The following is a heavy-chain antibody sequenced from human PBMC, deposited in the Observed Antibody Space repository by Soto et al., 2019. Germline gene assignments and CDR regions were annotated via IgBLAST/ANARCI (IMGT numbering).Heavy chain of an antibody. D-gene: IGHD2-21*01. J-gene: IGHJ5*02. CDR2: INVGNGNT. CDR1: GYTFTSYA. CDR3: SREGELCGGKCWTYYWLDR. Sequence: QVYLVQSGAEVKKPGASVKVSCKASGYTFTSYAMHWVRQAPGQGLEWMGRINVGNGNTEYSQKFQGRVTITRDTSASTAYMELRRLRSEDTAVYYCSREGELCGGKCWTYYWLDRWGQGTLVTVSS. V-gene: IGHV1-3*01.